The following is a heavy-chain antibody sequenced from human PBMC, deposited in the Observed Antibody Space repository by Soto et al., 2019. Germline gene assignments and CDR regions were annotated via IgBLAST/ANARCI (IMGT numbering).Heavy chain of an antibody. CDR2: ISGSGGDT. CDR3: AKHDFWTLYNTGLDS. CDR1: GFTFTSYA. J-gene: IGHJ4*02. Sequence: PVGSLRLSCSASGFTFTSYAMSWVRQAPGKGLEWVSGISGSGGDTKSADSVKGRFTISRDNFKNMLCLQMNSLRAEDTAVYYCAKHDFWTLYNTGLDSWGQGTLVTVSS. D-gene: IGHD3-3*01. V-gene: IGHV3-23*01.